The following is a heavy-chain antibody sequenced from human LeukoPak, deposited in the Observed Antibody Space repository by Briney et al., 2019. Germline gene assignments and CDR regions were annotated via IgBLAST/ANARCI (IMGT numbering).Heavy chain of an antibody. CDR1: GFTFSNAW. Sequence: GGSLRLSCAASGFTFSNAWMSWVRQAPGKGLEWVGRIKSKTDGGTTDYAAPVKGRFTISRDDSKNTLYLQMNSLRAEDTALYYCARDPITGDNVWYFDVWGRGTLVTVSS. J-gene: IGHJ2*01. CDR2: IKSKTDGGTT. D-gene: IGHD7-27*01. CDR3: ARDPITGDNVWYFDV. V-gene: IGHV3-15*01.